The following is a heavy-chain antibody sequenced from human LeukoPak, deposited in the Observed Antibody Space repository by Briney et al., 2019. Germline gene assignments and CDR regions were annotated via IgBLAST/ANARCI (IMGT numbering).Heavy chain of an antibody. J-gene: IGHJ6*02. CDR3: ARDYYGSGSYNYYGMDV. CDR1: GFTFSSYS. D-gene: IGHD3-10*01. V-gene: IGHV3-48*02. Sequence: PRGSLRLSCAASGFTFSSYSMNWVRQAPGKGLEWVSYQRRTSSTIYYADSVKGQFTISRDNAKNSLYLQMHSLRDEDTAVYYCARDYYGSGSYNYYGMDVWGQGTTVTV. CDR2: QRRTSSTI.